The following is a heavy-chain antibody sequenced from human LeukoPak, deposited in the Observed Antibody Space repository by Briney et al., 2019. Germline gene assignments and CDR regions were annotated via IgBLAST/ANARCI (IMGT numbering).Heavy chain of an antibody. Sequence: SETLSLTCSVSGGSISIYYWTWIRQPAGRGLEWIGRIYTSGSINYNPSLKSRLIMSVDTSKNQFSLKLFSVTAADTAVYYCARETDQPITGLDVWGQGTTVPVSS. CDR3: ARETDQPITGLDV. CDR2: IYTSGSI. J-gene: IGHJ6*02. V-gene: IGHV4-4*07. D-gene: IGHD1-14*01. CDR1: GGSISIYY.